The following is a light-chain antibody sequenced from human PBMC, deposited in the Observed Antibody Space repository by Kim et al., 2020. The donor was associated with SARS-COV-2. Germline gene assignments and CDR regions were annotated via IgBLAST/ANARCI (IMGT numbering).Light chain of an antibody. Sequence: QSALTQPASVSGSPGQLITISCTGTSSDVGGYNYVSWYQQHPGKAPKLMIYDVSNRPSGVSNRFSGSKSGNTASLTISGLQAEDEADYYCSSYTSSSTLDVVFGGGTQLTVL. CDR2: DVS. CDR3: SSYTSSSTLDVV. J-gene: IGLJ2*01. V-gene: IGLV2-14*03. CDR1: SSDVGGYNY.